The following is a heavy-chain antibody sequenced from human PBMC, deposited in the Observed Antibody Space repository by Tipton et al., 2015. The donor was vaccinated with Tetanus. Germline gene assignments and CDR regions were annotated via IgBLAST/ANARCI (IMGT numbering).Heavy chain of an antibody. V-gene: IGHV4-30-4*01. CDR2: IYYSGTT. CDR3: ARHGRPSAVVARYACDS. CDR1: GGSIISADHY. D-gene: IGHD5-12*01. Sequence: TLSLTCTVSGGSIISADHYWSWIRQPPGKGLEWIGYIYYSGTTYYRPSLKSRVTISVDTSNNHFSLKLSSVTAADTAVCYCARHGRPSAVVARYACDSWGHGTMVIVSS. J-gene: IGHJ3*02.